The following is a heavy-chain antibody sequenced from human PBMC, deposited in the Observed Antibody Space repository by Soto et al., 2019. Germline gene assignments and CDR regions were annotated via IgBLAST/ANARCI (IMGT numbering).Heavy chain of an antibody. CDR2: ISGGGDTT. V-gene: IGHV3-23*01. CDR3: AKGRGGSGSLTPRVDF. CDR1: GFTFNNYA. Sequence: EVQLLESGGGLVQPGGSLRLSCAASGFTFNNYAMTWVRQAPGKGLEWVSAISGGGDTTSYADSVKGRVTVSRDGSKNTLYLQMSILRAEDTALYYCAKGRGGSGSLTPRVDFWGQGTLVTVSS. J-gene: IGHJ4*02. D-gene: IGHD3-10*01.